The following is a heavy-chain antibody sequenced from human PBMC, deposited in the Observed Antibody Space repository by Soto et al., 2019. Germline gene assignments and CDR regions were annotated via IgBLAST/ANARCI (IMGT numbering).Heavy chain of an antibody. V-gene: IGHV3-23*01. D-gene: IGHD2-2*01. CDR2: ISGSGGSK. CDR3: AKAAPPPSVEVAPAAPMDY. CDR1: GFTFSSYG. J-gene: IGHJ4*02. Sequence: EVQLLESGGGLVQPGGSLRLSCAASGFTFSSYGMSWVRQAPGKGLEWVSAISGSGGSKYYADSVKGRFTISRDNSKNTLYLQMNSLRAEDTAVYYCAKAAPPPSVEVAPAAPMDYWGQGTLVTVSS.